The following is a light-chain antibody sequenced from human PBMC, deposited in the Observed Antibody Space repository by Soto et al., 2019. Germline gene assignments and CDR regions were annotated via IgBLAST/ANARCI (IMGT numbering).Light chain of an antibody. V-gene: IGKV1-13*02. Sequence: AIQLTQSPSSLSASVGYRVTITCRASQGISSALAWYQQKPGKAPKLLIYDAFSLESGVPSRCSRSGSGTDFTLTIRSLQTEDFATDFWQQLNSYPHGSVGGGTNVQIK. J-gene: IGKJ4*01. CDR2: DAF. CDR1: QGISSA. CDR3: QQLNSYPHGS.